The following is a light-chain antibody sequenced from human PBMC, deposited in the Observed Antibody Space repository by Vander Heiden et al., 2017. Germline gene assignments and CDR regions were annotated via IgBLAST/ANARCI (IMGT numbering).Light chain of an antibody. V-gene: IGKV3-15*01. CDR3: QQENNCPWP. Sequence: EIAMTQSPARLSVCPGERATLSCRASQSVGNNLVWYQQNPGQAPRLLIYGASTRDTGVPARFSDSGSGTKFTLTISSRQSEDFAVYYCQQENNCPWPFGQGTKVEIK. J-gene: IGKJ1*01. CDR1: QSVGNN. CDR2: GAS.